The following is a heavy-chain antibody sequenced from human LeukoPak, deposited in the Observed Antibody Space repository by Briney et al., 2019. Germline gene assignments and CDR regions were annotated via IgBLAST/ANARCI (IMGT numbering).Heavy chain of an antibody. V-gene: IGHV4-39*01. J-gene: IGHJ4*02. Sequence: SETLSLACTVPGGSISSSSYYRGWIRQPPGKGLEWIGSIYYGVTTYYNPSLKSRVTISVDTSKNQLSLELRSVTAADTAVYYCVSGLVSKPDFDYWGQGTLVTVSS. CDR2: IYYGVTT. D-gene: IGHD3/OR15-3a*01. CDR3: VSGLVSKPDFDY. CDR1: GGSISSSSYY.